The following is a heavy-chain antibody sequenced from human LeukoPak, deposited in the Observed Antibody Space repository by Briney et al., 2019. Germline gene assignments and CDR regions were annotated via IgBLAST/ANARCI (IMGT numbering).Heavy chain of an antibody. CDR3: ARAGGYYYGSGSSSLAYYMDV. CDR1: GGSISSYY. Sequence: PSETLSLTCTVSGGSISSYYWSWIRQPPGKGLEWIGYIYYSGSTNYNPSLKSRVTISVDTSKNQFSLKLSSVTAADTAVYYCARAGGYYYGSGSSSLAYYMDVWGKGTTVTVSS. J-gene: IGHJ6*03. D-gene: IGHD3-10*01. V-gene: IGHV4-59*01. CDR2: IYYSGST.